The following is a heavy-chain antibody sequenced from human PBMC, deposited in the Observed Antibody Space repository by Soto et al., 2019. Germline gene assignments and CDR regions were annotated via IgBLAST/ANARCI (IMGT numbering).Heavy chain of an antibody. J-gene: IGHJ6*01. Sequence: QVQLVQSGAEVKKPGSSVKVSCKASGGTFSSYTISWVRQAPGQGLEWMGRIIPILGIANYAQKFQGRVTIIADKSTSTAYMELRSLRSEDTAVYYCARFSGGNLRRAYYYCGMDVWGQGTAVTVSS. D-gene: IGHD2-21*02. CDR3: ARFSGGNLRRAYYYCGMDV. CDR2: IIPILGIA. CDR1: GGTFSSYT. V-gene: IGHV1-69*02.